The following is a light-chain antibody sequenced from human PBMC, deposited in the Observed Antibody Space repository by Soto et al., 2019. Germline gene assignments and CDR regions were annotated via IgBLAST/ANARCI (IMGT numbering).Light chain of an antibody. J-gene: IGKJ2*01. CDR2: WAS. CDR1: QSVLYSSNNKNY. CDR3: QQYYSSPRT. Sequence: DIVMTQSPDSLAVSLGERATINCKSSQSVLYSSNNKNYLAWYQQKPGQPPKLLIYWASTRESGVTNRFSGSGSGTDFSLSISTLQAADAAVYYYQQYYSSPRTFGQGTKLEIK. V-gene: IGKV4-1*01.